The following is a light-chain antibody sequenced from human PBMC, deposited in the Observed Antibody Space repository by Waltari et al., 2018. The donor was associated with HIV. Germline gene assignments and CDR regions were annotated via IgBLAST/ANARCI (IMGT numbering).Light chain of an antibody. V-gene: IGLV3-21*01. CDR1: NIGNRD. CDR2: EDD. Sequence: SYVLTQPPSISVAPGKTAKITCGGNNIGNRDVHWYQQKAGQAPILVIYEDDDRPAGILGRFAGSTSQNTATLTLNRSEVGDEADYYCRVWDSGGDHVFGSGNTVTVL. J-gene: IGLJ1*01. CDR3: RVWDSGGDHV.